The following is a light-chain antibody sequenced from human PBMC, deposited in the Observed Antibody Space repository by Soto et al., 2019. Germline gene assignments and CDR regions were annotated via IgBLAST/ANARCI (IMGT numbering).Light chain of an antibody. CDR3: IQDYNYPLT. J-gene: IGKJ4*01. Sequence: AIQMTQSPSSLSASVGDRVTITCRASQGIRSELGWYQQKPGKAPNLLIYTASTLQSGVPSRCSGSGSGTDFTLTISSLQPEDFATYYCIQDYNYPLTCGGGTKVEIK. V-gene: IGKV1-6*01. CDR2: TAS. CDR1: QGIRSE.